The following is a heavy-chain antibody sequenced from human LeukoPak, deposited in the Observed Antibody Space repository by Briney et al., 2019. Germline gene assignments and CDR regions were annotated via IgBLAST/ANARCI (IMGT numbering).Heavy chain of an antibody. CDR1: GYSFTNYW. Sequence: GESLKISCKGSGYSFTNYWIGWVRQLPGKGLEWMGIIYPGDSDTRYSPSFQGQVTISADKSISTAYLQWSSLKASDTAMYYCASLTEHCSSTSCSSFDYWGQGTLVTVSS. CDR2: IYPGDSDT. V-gene: IGHV5-51*01. CDR3: ASLTEHCSSTSCSSFDY. D-gene: IGHD2-2*01. J-gene: IGHJ4*02.